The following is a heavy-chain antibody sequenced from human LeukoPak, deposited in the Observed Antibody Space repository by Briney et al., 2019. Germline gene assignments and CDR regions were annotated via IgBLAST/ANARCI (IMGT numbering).Heavy chain of an antibody. CDR3: ARELPREVTLDY. Sequence: PGGSLRLSCAVSAFTFISYGMQWVRQAPGKGLAWVSRINTDGSSTTYADSVKGRFTISRDNAKNTLYLQMNSLRAEDTAVYYCARELPREVTLDYWGQGTLVTVSS. J-gene: IGHJ4*01. CDR2: INTDGSST. D-gene: IGHD2-21*02. CDR1: AFTFISYG. V-gene: IGHV3-74*01.